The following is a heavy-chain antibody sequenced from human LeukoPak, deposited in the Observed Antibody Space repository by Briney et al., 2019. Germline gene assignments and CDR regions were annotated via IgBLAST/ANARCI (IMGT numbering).Heavy chain of an antibody. CDR3: ARGGYCSGGSCHDAFDI. Sequence: GASVKVSCKASGYTFTSYVISWVRQAPGQGLEWMGWISTYNGNTNYAQKLQGRVTMTTDTSTSTAYMELRSLRSDDTAVYYCARGGYCSGGSCHDAFDIWGQGTMVTVSS. CDR1: GYTFTSYV. CDR2: ISTYNGNT. J-gene: IGHJ3*02. V-gene: IGHV1-18*01. D-gene: IGHD2-15*01.